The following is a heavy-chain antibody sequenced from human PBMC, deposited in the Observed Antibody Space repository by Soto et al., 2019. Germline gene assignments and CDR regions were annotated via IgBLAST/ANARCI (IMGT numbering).Heavy chain of an antibody. CDR1: GYSFTSYW. V-gene: IGHV5-51*01. J-gene: IGHJ6*02. CDR2: IYPGDSDT. Sequence: GESLKISCKGSGYSFTSYWIGWVRQMPGKGLEWMGIIYPGDSDTRYSPSFQGQVTISADKSISTAYLQWSSLRASDTAMYYCARSSAGRYYYYGMDVWGQGTTVTVSS. CDR3: ARSSAGRYYYYGMDV. D-gene: IGHD6-13*01.